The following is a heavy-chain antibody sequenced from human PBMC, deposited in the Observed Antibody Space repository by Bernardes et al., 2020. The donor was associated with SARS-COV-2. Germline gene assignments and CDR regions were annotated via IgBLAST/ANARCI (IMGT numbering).Heavy chain of an antibody. CDR1: GGSITDYY. Sequence: SETLSLTCAVSGGSITDYYWSWIRQSPGEGLEWIGEVNESGSTAYNPSLESRVTISVDTSKNLFSLKVTPVTAADTAVYYCARGGSLRWGSTSCYSCDSGHEFHPWGQGTLVSVAS. V-gene: IGHV4-34*01. J-gene: IGHJ5*02. CDR3: ARGGSLRWGSTSCYSCDSGHEFHP. CDR2: VNESGST. D-gene: IGHD2-2*01.